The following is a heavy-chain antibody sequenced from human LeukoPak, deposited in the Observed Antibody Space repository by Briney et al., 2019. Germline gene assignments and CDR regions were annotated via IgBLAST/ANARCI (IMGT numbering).Heavy chain of an antibody. V-gene: IGHV3-33*01. CDR1: GFTFSSYG. J-gene: IGHJ6*02. CDR2: IWYDGSNK. CDR3: ARSDYYGSGSYGRGMDV. D-gene: IGHD3-10*01. Sequence: GGSLRLSCAASGFTFSSYGMHRVRQAPGKGLEWVAVIWYDGSNKYYADSVKGRFTISRDNSKNTLYLQMNSLRAEDTAVYYCARSDYYGSGSYGRGMDVWGQGTTVTVSS.